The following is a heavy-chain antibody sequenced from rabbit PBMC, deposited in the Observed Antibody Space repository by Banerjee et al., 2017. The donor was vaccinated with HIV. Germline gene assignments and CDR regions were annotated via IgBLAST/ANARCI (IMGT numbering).Heavy chain of an antibody. V-gene: IGHV1S40*01. CDR3: ARGGVGTTYPYGGMDL. CDR1: GFSFSSSYW. D-gene: IGHD8-1*01. Sequence: QSLEESGGDLVKPGASLTLTCTASGFSFSSSYWICWVRQAPGKGLEWIVCIYDDSSDSTYYASWAKGRFTISKTSSTTVTLQMTSLTAADTATYFCARGGVGTTYPYGGMDLWGPGTLVTVS. CDR2: IYDDSSDST. J-gene: IGHJ6*01.